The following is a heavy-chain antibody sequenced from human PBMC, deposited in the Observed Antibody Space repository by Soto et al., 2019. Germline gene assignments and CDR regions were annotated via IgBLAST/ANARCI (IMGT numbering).Heavy chain of an antibody. J-gene: IGHJ4*02. CDR2: IYYSGST. CDR1: GGSISNYY. V-gene: IGHV4-59*01. D-gene: IGHD4-4*01. CDR3: ARGYRSLDY. Sequence: SETLSLTCTVSGGSISNYYWSWIRQPPGKGLEWIGYIYYSGSTNYNPSLKSRVTISVDTSKNQFSLKLSSVTAADTAVYYCARGYRSLDYWGQGTLVTVSS.